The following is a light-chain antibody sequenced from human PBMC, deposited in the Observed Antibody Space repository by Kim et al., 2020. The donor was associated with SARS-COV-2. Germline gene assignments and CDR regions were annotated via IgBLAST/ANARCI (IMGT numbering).Light chain of an antibody. CDR3: AAGDNSLSAYV. CDR2: DNN. V-gene: IGLV1-51*01. Sequence: GQKVTISCSGGTSNIGINDVSWYQHLPKAAPKLLIYDNNKLPSGIPDRFSGSKSGTSATLDISGILTGDEADYYCAAGDNSLSAYVFGSGTKVTVL. CDR1: TSNIGIND. J-gene: IGLJ1*01.